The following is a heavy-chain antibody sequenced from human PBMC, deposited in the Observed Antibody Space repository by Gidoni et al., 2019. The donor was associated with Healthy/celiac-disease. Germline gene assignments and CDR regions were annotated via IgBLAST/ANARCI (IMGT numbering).Heavy chain of an antibody. CDR1: GFSLSNARMG. CDR3: ARIDSSGWYWSYQGWFDP. V-gene: IGHV2-26*01. Sequence: QVTLKESGPVLVKPKETLTLTCTVSGFSLSNARMGVSWSRHPPGKALEWRAHIFSNDEKSSSTSLKSRLTISKDTSKSQVVLTVTNMDPVDTATYYSARIDSSGWYWSYQGWFDPWGQGTLVTVSS. D-gene: IGHD6-19*01. J-gene: IGHJ5*02. CDR2: IFSNDEK.